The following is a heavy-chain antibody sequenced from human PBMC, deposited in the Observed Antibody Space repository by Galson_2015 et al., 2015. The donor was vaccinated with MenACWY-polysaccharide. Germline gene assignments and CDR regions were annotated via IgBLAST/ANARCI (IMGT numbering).Heavy chain of an antibody. Sequence: SLPLSFPSSFPPFLPSALPFARPSTGKGLEWVAVIQYDGSQKQYIDSVKGRFTISRDNSKNTLYLEMNSLRAEDTALYYCAREGSRIVFHAFDVWGQGTMVIVSS. CDR2: IQYDGSQK. CDR1: FPPFLPSA. J-gene: IGHJ3*01. V-gene: IGHV3-33*01. CDR3: AREGSRIVFHAFDV. D-gene: IGHD3-10*02.